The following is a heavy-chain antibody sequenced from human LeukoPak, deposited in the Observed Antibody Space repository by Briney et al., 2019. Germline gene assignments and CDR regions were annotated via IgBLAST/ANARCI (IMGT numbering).Heavy chain of an antibody. V-gene: IGHV3-33*01. Sequence: GGSLRLSCAASGFTFSSYGMHWVRQAPGKGLEWVAVIWYDGSNKYYADSVKGRFTISRDNLKNTLYLQMNSLRAEDTAVYYCARGSYDSSGYRPDYWGQGTLVTVSS. D-gene: IGHD3-22*01. CDR1: GFTFSSYG. J-gene: IGHJ4*02. CDR2: IWYDGSNK. CDR3: ARGSYDSSGYRPDY.